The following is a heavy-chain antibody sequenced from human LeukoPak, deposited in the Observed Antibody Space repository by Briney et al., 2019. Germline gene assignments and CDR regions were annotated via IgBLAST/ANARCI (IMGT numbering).Heavy chain of an antibody. D-gene: IGHD2-15*01. CDR2: ISSSGSNI. J-gene: IGHJ4*02. CDR1: GFTFSSYS. V-gene: IGHV3-48*01. Sequence: GGSLRLSCAASGFTFSSYSMNWVRQAPGKGLEWVSYISSSGSNILYADSVKGRFTTSRDNAKNSLYLQMNSLRAEDTAVYYCARGLGGSNPSYWGQGTLVTVSS. CDR3: ARGLGGSNPSY.